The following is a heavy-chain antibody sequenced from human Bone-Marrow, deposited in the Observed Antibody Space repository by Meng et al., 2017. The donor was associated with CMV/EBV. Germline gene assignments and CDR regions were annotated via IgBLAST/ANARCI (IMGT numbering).Heavy chain of an antibody. CDR1: GYTFTGYY. J-gene: IGHJ5*02. V-gene: IGHV1-2*02. CDR3: ARVAVPAATPAEDNWFAP. CDR2: INPNSGGT. Sequence: ASVKVSCKASGYTFTGYYMHWVRQAPGQGLEWMGWINPNSGGTNYAQKFQGRVTMTTDTSTSTAYMELRSLRSDDTAVYYCARVAVPAATPAEDNWFAPWGQGTLVTCSS. D-gene: IGHD2-2*01.